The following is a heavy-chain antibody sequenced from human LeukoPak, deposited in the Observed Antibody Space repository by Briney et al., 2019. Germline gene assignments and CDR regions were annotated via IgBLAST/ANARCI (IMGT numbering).Heavy chain of an antibody. CDR3: ARPMVRGVIQRHAHNWFDP. V-gene: IGHV4-39*07. CDR2: IHYSGST. CDR1: GGSISSSSYY. J-gene: IGHJ5*02. D-gene: IGHD3-10*01. Sequence: SETLSLTCIVSGGSISSSSYYWGWIRQPPGKGLEWIGSIHYSGSTYYNPSLKSRVTISVDTSKNQFSLKLSSVTAADTAVYYCARPMVRGVIQRHAHNWFDPWGQGTLVTVSS.